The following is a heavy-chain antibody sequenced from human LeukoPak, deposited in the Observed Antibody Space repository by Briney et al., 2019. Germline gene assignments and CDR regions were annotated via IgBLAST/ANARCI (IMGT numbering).Heavy chain of an antibody. CDR1: GFTFSDYY. J-gene: IGHJ4*02. D-gene: IGHD3-10*01. CDR3: ARDRFRITMVRGVIGY. V-gene: IGHV3-11*01. CDR2: ISSSGSTI. Sequence: GGSLRLSCAASGFTFSDYYMSWIRQAPGKGLEWVSYISSSGSTIYYADSVKGRFPISRDNAKNSLYLQMNSLRAEDTAVYYCARDRFRITMVRGVIGYWGQGTLVTVSS.